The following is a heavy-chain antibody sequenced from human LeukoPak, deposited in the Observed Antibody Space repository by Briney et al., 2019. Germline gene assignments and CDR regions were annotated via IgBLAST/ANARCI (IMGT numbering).Heavy chain of an antibody. CDR1: GGTFSSYA. J-gene: IGHJ6*03. CDR2: IIPIFGTA. Sequence: VASVKVSCKASGGTFSSYAISWVRQAPGQGLEWMGGIIPIFGTANYAQKFQGRVTITADKSTSTAYMELSSLRSEDTAVYYCARSAGSGSYYSRNYYYYYYMDVWGKGTTVTISS. CDR3: ARSAGSGSYYSRNYYYYYYMDV. D-gene: IGHD3-10*01. V-gene: IGHV1-69*06.